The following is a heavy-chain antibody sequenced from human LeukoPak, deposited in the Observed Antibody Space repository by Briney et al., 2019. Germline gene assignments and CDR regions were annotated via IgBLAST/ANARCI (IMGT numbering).Heavy chain of an antibody. Sequence: PGGSLRLSCAASGFTFSSYEMNWVRQAPGKGLEWVSYISSSGSTTYYADSVKGRFTISRDNAKNSLYLQMNSLRAEDTALYYCARRITMIYDAFDIWGQGTMVTVSS. J-gene: IGHJ3*02. CDR2: ISSSGSTT. V-gene: IGHV3-48*03. CDR3: ARRITMIYDAFDI. D-gene: IGHD3-22*01. CDR1: GFTFSSYE.